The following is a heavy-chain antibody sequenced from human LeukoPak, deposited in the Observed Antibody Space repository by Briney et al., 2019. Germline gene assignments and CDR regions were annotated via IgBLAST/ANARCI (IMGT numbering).Heavy chain of an antibody. CDR2: ISGSGDTT. J-gene: IGHJ4*02. D-gene: IGHD2-15*01. CDR1: GFTFSSYA. CDR3: AKGLGGSCHPGLDH. V-gene: IGHV3-23*01. Sequence: GGSLRLSCAASGFTFSSYAMSWVRQAPGKGLEWVSVISGSGDTTYYADSVKGRITISRDNSKNTLYVQMNSLRAEDTAVYYCAKGLGGSCHPGLDHWGQGTLVTVSS.